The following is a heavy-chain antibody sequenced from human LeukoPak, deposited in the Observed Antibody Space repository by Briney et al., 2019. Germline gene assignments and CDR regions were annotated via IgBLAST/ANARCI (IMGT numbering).Heavy chain of an antibody. CDR1: GGSISSYY. CDR3: ARRAPYSYEWSTLDY. D-gene: IGHD5-18*01. CDR2: IYYSGST. V-gene: IGHV4-59*08. Sequence: SETLSLTCTVAGGSISSYYWSWIRQPPGKGLEWIGYIYYSGSTTYNPSLKSRVTISVDTSKNQFSLKLSSVTAADTAVYYCARRAPYSYEWSTLDYWGQGTLVTVSS. J-gene: IGHJ4*02.